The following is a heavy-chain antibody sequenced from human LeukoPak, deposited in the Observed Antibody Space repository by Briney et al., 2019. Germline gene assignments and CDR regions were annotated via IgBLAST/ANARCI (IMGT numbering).Heavy chain of an antibody. CDR3: ARANNSSWHN. Sequence: GGSLRLSCTTSGFTFSSNWMSWVRHVPGRGLDWVANIKPDGSAEYYAASVKGRFTVSRDNAENSLYLQMNSLRVEDTAVYYCARANNSSWHNWGQGTLVTVSS. CDR1: GFTFSSNW. CDR2: IKPDGSAE. J-gene: IGHJ4*02. D-gene: IGHD6-13*01. V-gene: IGHV3-7*01.